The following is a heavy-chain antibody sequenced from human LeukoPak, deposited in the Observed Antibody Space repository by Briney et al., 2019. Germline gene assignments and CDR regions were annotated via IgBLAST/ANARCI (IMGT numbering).Heavy chain of an antibody. CDR2: ISGSGDNT. V-gene: IGHV3-23*01. Sequence: QPGGSLRLSCAASGFTFSSYAMSWVRQAPGKGLEWVSVISGSGDNTYYADSVKGRFTISRDNSKNTLYLQMNSLRAEDTAVYYCAKTRDDYNFFDYWGQGTLVTVSS. CDR1: GFTFSSYA. CDR3: AKTRDDYNFFDY. D-gene: IGHD5-24*01. J-gene: IGHJ4*02.